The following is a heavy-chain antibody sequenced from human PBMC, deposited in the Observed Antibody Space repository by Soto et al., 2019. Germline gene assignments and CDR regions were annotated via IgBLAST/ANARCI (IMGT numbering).Heavy chain of an antibody. V-gene: IGHV3-23*01. Sequence: GGSLRLSCSASGFTFSSYAMSWVRQAPGKGLEWVSAISGSGGSTYYADSVKGRFTISGDNSKNTLYLQMNSLRAEDTAVYYCAKAPYGSGWYNLDIWGQGTMVTVSS. CDR3: AKAPYGSGWYNLDI. CDR2: ISGSGGST. CDR1: GFTFSSYA. J-gene: IGHJ3*02. D-gene: IGHD6-19*01.